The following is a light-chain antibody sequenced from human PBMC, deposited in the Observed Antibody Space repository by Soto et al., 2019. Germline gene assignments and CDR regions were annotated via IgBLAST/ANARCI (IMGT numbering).Light chain of an antibody. CDR3: QKYNSAPRGS. Sequence: DIQMTQSPSSLSASVGDRVTITCRASQGISNYLAWDQQKPGKVPKLLIYAASTLQSGVPSRFSGSGSGTDFTLTISSLQPEDVATYYCQKYNSAPRGSFGQGTRLEIK. V-gene: IGKV1-27*01. J-gene: IGKJ5*01. CDR2: AAS. CDR1: QGISNY.